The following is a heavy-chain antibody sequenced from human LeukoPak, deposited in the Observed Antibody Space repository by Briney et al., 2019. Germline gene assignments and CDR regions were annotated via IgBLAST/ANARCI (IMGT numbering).Heavy chain of an antibody. D-gene: IGHD2-15*01. CDR1: GFTFNRYG. J-gene: IGHJ4*02. V-gene: IGHV3-33*01. Sequence: GGSLRLSCVASGFTFNRYGMHWVRQAPGKGLEWVALIWNDGNNKCYADSVKGRFTISRDNSKNTLYLQLNSLRAEDTAVYYCARQHCSGGDCYFFDWGQGTLVTVSS. CDR2: IWNDGNNK. CDR3: ARQHCSGGDCYFFD.